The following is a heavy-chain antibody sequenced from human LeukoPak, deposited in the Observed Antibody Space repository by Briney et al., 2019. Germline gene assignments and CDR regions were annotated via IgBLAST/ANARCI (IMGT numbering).Heavy chain of an antibody. CDR3: ARDLRGYYPIGYFDY. Sequence: GGSLRLSCAASGFTFSSYSMNWVRQAPGKGLEWVSYISSSSITIHADSVKGRFTISRDNAKNSLYLQMNSLRAEDTAVYYCARDLRGYYPIGYFDYWGQGTLVTVSS. CDR2: ISSSSITI. D-gene: IGHD3-9*01. V-gene: IGHV3-48*04. CDR1: GFTFSSYS. J-gene: IGHJ4*02.